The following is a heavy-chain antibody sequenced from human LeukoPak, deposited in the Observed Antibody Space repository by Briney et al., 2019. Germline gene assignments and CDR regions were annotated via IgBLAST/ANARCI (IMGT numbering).Heavy chain of an antibody. D-gene: IGHD6-19*01. Sequence: PSQTLSLTCTVSGGSVNSGSYYWSWIRQPAGKGLEWIGRIYSSGTTNYNSPLKSRVTISVDTSKNQFSLRLSSVTAADTAVYYCAIGWEAVSFDPWGQGILVTVSS. CDR2: IYSSGTT. J-gene: IGHJ5*02. V-gene: IGHV4-61*02. CDR3: AIGWEAVSFDP. CDR1: GGSVNSGSYY.